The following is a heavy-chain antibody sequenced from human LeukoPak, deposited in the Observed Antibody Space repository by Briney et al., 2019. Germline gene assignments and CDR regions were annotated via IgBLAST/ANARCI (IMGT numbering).Heavy chain of an antibody. V-gene: IGHV4-34*01. Sequence: PSETLSLTCAVYGGSFSGYNWSWIRQPPGKGLEWIGEINQSGSTKYNPSLKSRVTISVDTSKNQFSLKLSSVTAADTAVYYCARLPISYYGSAGPYGMDVWGKGTTVTVSS. CDR3: ARLPISYYGSAGPYGMDV. J-gene: IGHJ6*04. CDR2: INQSGST. D-gene: IGHD3-10*01. CDR1: GGSFSGYN.